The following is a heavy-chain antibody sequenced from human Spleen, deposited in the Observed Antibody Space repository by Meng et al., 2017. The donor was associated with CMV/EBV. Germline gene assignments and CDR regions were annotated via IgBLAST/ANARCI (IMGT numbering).Heavy chain of an antibody. D-gene: IGHD3-3*01. CDR1: GGSISSYY. CDR3: ARGRYLEWLGGTWFDS. Sequence: SETLSLTCTVSGGSISSYYWSWIRQPPGKGLEWIGYIYVSGTTNYNPSLKSRVTVSVDTSKNQFSLKLTSVTAADTAIYYCARGRYLEWLGGTWFDSWGQGTLVTVSS. V-gene: IGHV4-59*01. CDR2: IYVSGTT. J-gene: IGHJ5*01.